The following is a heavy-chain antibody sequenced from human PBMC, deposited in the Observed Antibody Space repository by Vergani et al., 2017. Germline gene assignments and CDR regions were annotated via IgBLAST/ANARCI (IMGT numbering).Heavy chain of an antibody. D-gene: IGHD3-9*01. CDR2: ISPDGFST. J-gene: IGHJ4*02. CDR1: GYTFTAYY. Sequence: QVQLVQSGAEVEKPGASVKISCKASGYTFTAYYIHWVRQAPEQGLEWVGVISPDGFSTFYAQKFQGRVTITRDTSTSTVYVEVTSLRSDDTAVYYCAREPPLTGFFDYGGQGTLVTVSS. CDR3: AREPPLTGFFDY. V-gene: IGHV1-46*03.